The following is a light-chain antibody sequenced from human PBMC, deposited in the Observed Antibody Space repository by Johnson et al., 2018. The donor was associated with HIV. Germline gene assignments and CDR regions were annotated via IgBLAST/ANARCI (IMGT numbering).Light chain of an antibody. Sequence: QSVLTQPPSVSAAPGQKVTFSCSGSTSNIGNNDVSWYRHLPGTAPKLLIYDNYKRPSGIPDRFSGSKSGTSATLDITGLQTGDEADYYCGTWDSSLSVYVVATGTKVTVL. CDR2: DNY. CDR3: GTWDSSLSVYV. V-gene: IGLV1-51*01. CDR1: TSNIGNND. J-gene: IGLJ1*01.